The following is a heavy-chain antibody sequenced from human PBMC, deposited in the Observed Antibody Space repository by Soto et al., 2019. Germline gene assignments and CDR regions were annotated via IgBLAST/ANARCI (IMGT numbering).Heavy chain of an antibody. Sequence: PSETLSLTCTFSGFSISSSSYYWGWIRQPPGKGLEWIGSIYYSGSTYYNPSLKSRVTISVDTSKNQFSLKLSSVTAADTAVYYCASALDDYGDYVDYWGQGTLVTVSS. CDR3: ASALDDYGDYVDY. V-gene: IGHV4-39*01. J-gene: IGHJ4*02. D-gene: IGHD4-17*01. CDR1: GFSISSSSYY. CDR2: IYYSGST.